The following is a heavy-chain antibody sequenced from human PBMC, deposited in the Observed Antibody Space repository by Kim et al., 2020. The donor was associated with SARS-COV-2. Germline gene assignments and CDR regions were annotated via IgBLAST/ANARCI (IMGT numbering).Heavy chain of an antibody. CDR3: ARDRYDYAEGGMDV. CDR2: ISSSSSYI. J-gene: IGHJ6*02. Sequence: GGSLRLSCAASGFTFSSYSMNWVRQAPGKGLEWVSSISSSSSYIYYADSVKGRFTISRDNAKNSLYLQMNSLRAEDTAVYYCARDRYDYAEGGMDVWGQGTTVTVSS. CDR1: GFTFSSYS. D-gene: IGHD3-16*01. V-gene: IGHV3-21*01.